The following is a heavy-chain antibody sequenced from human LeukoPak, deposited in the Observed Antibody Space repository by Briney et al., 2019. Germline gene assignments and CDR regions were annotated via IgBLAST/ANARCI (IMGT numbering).Heavy chain of an antibody. Sequence: SSVKVSCKASGYTFTGYYMHWVRQAPGQRLEWMGWINPNSGGTNYAQKFQGRVTMTRDTSISTAYMELSRLRSDDTAVYYCARDGATTADYYYYYYMDVWGKGTTVTVSS. J-gene: IGHJ6*03. V-gene: IGHV1-2*02. D-gene: IGHD4-17*01. CDR1: GYTFTGYY. CDR2: INPNSGGT. CDR3: ARDGATTADYYYYYYMDV.